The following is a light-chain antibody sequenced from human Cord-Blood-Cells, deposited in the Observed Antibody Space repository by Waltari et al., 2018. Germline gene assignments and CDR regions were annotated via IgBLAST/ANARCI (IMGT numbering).Light chain of an antibody. J-gene: IGKJ3*01. Sequence: DIQMTQSTSSLSASVGDRVTIPCRASQGISNYLAWYQQKPGKVPKLLIYAASTLQSGVTSRFSGSGSGTDFTLTISSLQPEDVATYYCQKYNSAPIFTFGPGTKVDIK. CDR1: QGISNY. CDR3: QKYNSAPIFT. V-gene: IGKV1-27*01. CDR2: AAS.